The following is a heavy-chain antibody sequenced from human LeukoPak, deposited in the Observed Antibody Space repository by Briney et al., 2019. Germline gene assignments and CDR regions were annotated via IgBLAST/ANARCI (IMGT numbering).Heavy chain of an antibody. CDR2: IYSDNT. J-gene: IGHJ4*02. CDR1: GFTVSSNS. V-gene: IGHV3-53*01. D-gene: IGHD3-22*01. Sequence: PGGSLRLSCTVSGFTVSSNSMSWVRQAPGKGLEWVSFIYSDNTHYSDSVKGRFTISRDNSKNTLYLQMNSLRAEDTAMYYCAKTNYYDTTDDKPYTTHFDYWGQGALVTVSS. CDR3: AKTNYYDTTDDKPYTTHFDY.